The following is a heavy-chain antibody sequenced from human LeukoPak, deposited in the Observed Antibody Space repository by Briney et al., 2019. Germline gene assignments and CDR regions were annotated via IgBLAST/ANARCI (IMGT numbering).Heavy chain of an antibody. Sequence: GASVKVSCKASGYTFTGYYMHWVRQAPGQGLEWMGWTNPNSGGTNCAQKFQGRVTMTRDTSISTAYMELSRLRSDDTAVYYCARAYYYDSSGSLHYWGQGTLVTVSS. V-gene: IGHV1-2*02. D-gene: IGHD3-22*01. CDR3: ARAYYYDSSGSLHY. J-gene: IGHJ4*02. CDR1: GYTFTGYY. CDR2: TNPNSGGT.